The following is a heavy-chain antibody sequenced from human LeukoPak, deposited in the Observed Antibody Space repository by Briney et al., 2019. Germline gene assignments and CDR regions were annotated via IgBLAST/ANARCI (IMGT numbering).Heavy chain of an antibody. Sequence: ASVKVSCKVSGYTLTELSMHWVRQATGKGLEWMGGFDPEDGETIYAQKFKGRVTMTEDTSTDTAYMALSSLRYEDTAVYYCATEHDCSGGSCYGYYFDYWGQGTLVTVSS. CDR2: FDPEDGET. J-gene: IGHJ4*02. CDR1: GYTLTELS. V-gene: IGHV1-24*01. CDR3: ATEHDCSGGSCYGYYFDY. D-gene: IGHD2-15*01.